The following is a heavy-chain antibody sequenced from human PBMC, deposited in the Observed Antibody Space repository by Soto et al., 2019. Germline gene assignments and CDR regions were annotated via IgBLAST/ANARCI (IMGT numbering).Heavy chain of an antibody. D-gene: IGHD3-16*01. CDR1: GGSVSSGSYY. Sequence: QVQLQESGPGLVKPSETLSLTCTVSGGSVSSGSYYWSWIRQPPGQGLEWSGYLYYSGSTNYNPSLKSRVTISVDTSKNQFSLKLSSVTAADTAVYYCARDTFYLQLGHYYYYGMGVWGQGTTVTVSS. CDR2: LYYSGST. J-gene: IGHJ6*02. V-gene: IGHV4-61*01. CDR3: ARDTFYLQLGHYYYYGMGV.